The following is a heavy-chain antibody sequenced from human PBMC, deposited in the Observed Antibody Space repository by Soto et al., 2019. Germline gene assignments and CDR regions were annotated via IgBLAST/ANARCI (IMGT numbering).Heavy chain of an antibody. V-gene: IGHV4-59*12. Sequence: PSETLSLTCTVSGGSISSYYWSWIRQPPGKGLEWIGYIYYSGSTNYNPSLKSRVTISVDTSKNQFSLKLSSVTAADTAVYYCAREGEQQPSYNWFDPWGQGTLVTVSS. J-gene: IGHJ5*02. CDR3: AREGEQQPSYNWFDP. CDR2: IYYSGST. CDR1: GGSISSYY. D-gene: IGHD6-13*01.